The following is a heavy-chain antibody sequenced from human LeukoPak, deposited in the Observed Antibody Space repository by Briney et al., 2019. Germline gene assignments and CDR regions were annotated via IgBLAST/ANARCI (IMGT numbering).Heavy chain of an antibody. CDR1: GFTFSSYA. J-gene: IGHJ4*02. Sequence: HPGGSLRLSCAASGFTFSSYAMHWVRQAPGKGLEWVAVISYDGSNKYYADSVKGRFTISRDNSKNTLYLQMNSLRAEDTAVYYCARDRSYYYDSSGYFDYWGQGTLVTVSS. D-gene: IGHD3-22*01. CDR2: ISYDGSNK. CDR3: ARDRSYYYDSSGYFDY. V-gene: IGHV3-30-3*01.